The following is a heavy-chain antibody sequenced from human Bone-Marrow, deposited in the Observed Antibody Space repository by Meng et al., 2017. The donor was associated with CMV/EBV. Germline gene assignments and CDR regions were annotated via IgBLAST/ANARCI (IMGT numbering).Heavy chain of an antibody. J-gene: IGHJ4*02. CDR3: ARLGYCSSTSCYTVSNYYFDY. V-gene: IGHV1-46*01. CDR1: GYTFTSYY. D-gene: IGHD2-2*02. CDR2: INPSGGST. Sequence: ASVKVSCKASGYTFTSYYMHWVRQAPGQGLEWMGIINPSGGSTSYAQKFQGRVTMTRGTSISTAYMELSRLRSDDTAVYYCARLGYCSSTSCYTVSNYYFDYWGQGTLVTVSS.